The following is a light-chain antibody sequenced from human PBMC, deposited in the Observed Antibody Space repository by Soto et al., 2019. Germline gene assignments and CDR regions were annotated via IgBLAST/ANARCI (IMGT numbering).Light chain of an antibody. CDR3: QQYNNWPPLWT. CDR2: GAS. CDR1: QSVSSN. Sequence: EIVMTQSPATLSVSPGERATLSCRASQSVSSNLAWYQQKPGQAPRLLIYGASTRATGIPARFSGSGSGTEFTLTISSPQSEDFAVYYCQQYNNWPPLWTFGQGTKLEIK. V-gene: IGKV3-15*01. J-gene: IGKJ2*02.